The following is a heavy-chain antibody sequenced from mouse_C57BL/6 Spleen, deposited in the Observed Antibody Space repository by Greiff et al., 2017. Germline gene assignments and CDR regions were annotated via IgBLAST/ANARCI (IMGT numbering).Heavy chain of an antibody. D-gene: IGHD2-4*01. CDR1: GYTFTDYN. CDR3: ARKRNYGDWYFDV. Sequence: VQLQQSGPELVKPGASVKIPCKASGYTFTDYNMDWVKQSHGKSLEWIGDINPNNGGTIYNQKFKGKATLTVDKSSSTAYMELRSLTSEDTAVYYCARKRNYGDWYFDVWGTGTTVTVSS. V-gene: IGHV1-18*01. J-gene: IGHJ1*03. CDR2: INPNNGGT.